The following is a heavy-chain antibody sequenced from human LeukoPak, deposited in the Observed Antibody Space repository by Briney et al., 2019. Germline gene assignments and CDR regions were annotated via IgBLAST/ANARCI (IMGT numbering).Heavy chain of an antibody. J-gene: IGHJ4*02. V-gene: IGHV4-59*01. D-gene: IGHD3-9*01. Sequence: SETLSLTCTVSGGSISSYYWSWIRQPPGKGLEWIGYIYYSGSTNYNPSLKSRVTISVDTSKNQFSLKLSSVTAADTAVYYCAGVEDYDILTGQPVYYFDYWGQGTPVTVSS. CDR2: IYYSGST. CDR1: GGSISSYY. CDR3: AGVEDYDILTGQPVYYFDY.